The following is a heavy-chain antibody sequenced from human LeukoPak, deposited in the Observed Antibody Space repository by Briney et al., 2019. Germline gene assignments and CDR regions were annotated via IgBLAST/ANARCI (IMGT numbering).Heavy chain of an antibody. CDR1: GFTFSNYA. V-gene: IGHV3-30*02. CDR2: IRYDGSNK. D-gene: IGHD6-19*01. CDR3: AKDALEQWLDHFDY. J-gene: IGHJ4*02. Sequence: GGSLRLSCAASGFTFSNYAMHWVRQAPGKGLEWVAFIRYDGSNKYYADSVKGRFTISRDNSKNTLYLQMNSLRAEDTAVYYCAKDALEQWLDHFDYWGQGTLVTVSS.